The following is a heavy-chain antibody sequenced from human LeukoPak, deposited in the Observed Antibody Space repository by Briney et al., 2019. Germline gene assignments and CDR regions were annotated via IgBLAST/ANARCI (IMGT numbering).Heavy chain of an antibody. J-gene: IGHJ4*02. V-gene: IGHV4-39*01. CDR3: ARLWVGGDDSGSFPTQPIDY. CDR2: IYYRGTT. Sequence: PSETLSLTCTVSGDSIVGSSNYYWGWIRQSPDKGLEWLGNIYYRGTTNYNPSLSGRVSMSVDTSKNQFSLKMSSVTAADTAMYYCARLWVGGDDSGSFPTQPIDYWGQGTLVAVSS. CDR1: GDSIVGSSNYY. D-gene: IGHD3-10*01.